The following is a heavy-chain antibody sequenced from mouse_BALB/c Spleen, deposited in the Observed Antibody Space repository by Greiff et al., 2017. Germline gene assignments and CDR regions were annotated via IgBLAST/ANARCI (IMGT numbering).Heavy chain of an antibody. Sequence: QVQLKESGAELVRPGTSVKISCKASGYTFTNYWLGWVKQRPGHGLEWIGDIYPGGGYTNYNEKFKGKATLTADTSSSTAYMQLSSLTSEDSAVYFCARSPFYYGLRGYFDVWGAGTTVTVSS. CDR3: ARSPFYYGLRGYFDV. CDR2: IYPGGGYT. J-gene: IGHJ1*01. V-gene: IGHV1-63*02. D-gene: IGHD2-1*01. CDR1: GYTFTNYW.